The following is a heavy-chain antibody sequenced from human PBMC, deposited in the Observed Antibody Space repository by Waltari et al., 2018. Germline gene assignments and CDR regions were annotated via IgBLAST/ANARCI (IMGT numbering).Heavy chain of an antibody. J-gene: IGHJ6*03. CDR1: GFTFSSYA. CDR2: IYSGGSST. Sequence: EVQLLESGGGLVQPGGSLRLSCAASGFTFSSYAMSWVRQAPGKGLEWVSVIYSGGSSTYYADSVKGRFTISRDNSKNTLYLQMNSLRAEDTAVYYCAKGTYYYGSGSYKTYYYYYYMDVWGKGTTVTVSS. CDR3: AKGTYYYGSGSYKTYYYYYYMDV. V-gene: IGHV3-23*03. D-gene: IGHD3-10*01.